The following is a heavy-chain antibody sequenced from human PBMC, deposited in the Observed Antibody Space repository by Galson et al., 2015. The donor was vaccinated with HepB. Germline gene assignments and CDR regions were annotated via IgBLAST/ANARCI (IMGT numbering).Heavy chain of an antibody. V-gene: IGHV1-24*01. J-gene: IGHJ4*02. CDR2: FDPEDGET. CDR3: ATVHLRYFGPFDY. Sequence: SVKVSCKVSGYTLTELSMHWVRQAPGKGLEWMGGFDPEDGETIYAQKFQGRVTMTEDTSTDTAYMELSSLRSEDTAVYYCATVHLRYFGPFDYWGQGTLVTVSS. D-gene: IGHD3-9*01. CDR1: GYTLTELS.